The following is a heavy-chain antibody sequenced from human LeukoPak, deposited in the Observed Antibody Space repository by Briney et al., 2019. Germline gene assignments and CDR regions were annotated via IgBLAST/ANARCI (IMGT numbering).Heavy chain of an antibody. D-gene: IGHD4-23*01. CDR3: VGGYYRGNFDY. CDR2: NTNSSTYM. Sequence: GGSLRLSCAASGFTFSSFSMNWVRQAPGKGLNWVSSNTNSSTYMYYAVSVQGRFTISRDNAKNSLYLQMNNLRAEDTAVYYCVGGYYRGNFDYWGQGTLVTVSS. CDR1: GFTFSSFS. J-gene: IGHJ4*02. V-gene: IGHV3-21*01.